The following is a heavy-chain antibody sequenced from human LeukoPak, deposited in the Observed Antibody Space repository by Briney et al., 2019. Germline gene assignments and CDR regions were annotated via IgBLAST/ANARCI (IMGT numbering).Heavy chain of an antibody. CDR1: GFTFSSYW. D-gene: IGHD3-10*01. CDR2: IYYSGST. J-gene: IGHJ3*02. CDR3: ARDQGGGSSGTPTDAFDI. V-gene: IGHV4-30-4*08. Sequence: LRLSCAASGFTFSSYWMSWIRQPPGKGLEWIGYIYYSGSTYYNPSLKSRVTISVDTSKNQLSLKLSSVTAADTAVYYCARDQGGGSSGTPTDAFDIWGQGTMVTVSS.